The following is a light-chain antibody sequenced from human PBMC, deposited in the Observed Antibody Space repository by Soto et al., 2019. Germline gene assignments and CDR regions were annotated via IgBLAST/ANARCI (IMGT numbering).Light chain of an antibody. CDR2: VAS. Sequence: DIPMTQSPSAVSASVGDRVTITCLASQDITNFLAWFQQKPGKVPERLIFVASSQQGGIPSRFNGSGSGTEFALTVSSLQPEDFATYYCLQHSSFPYTCGQGTRLEI. V-gene: IGKV1-17*03. CDR1: QDITNF. J-gene: IGKJ2*01. CDR3: LQHSSFPYT.